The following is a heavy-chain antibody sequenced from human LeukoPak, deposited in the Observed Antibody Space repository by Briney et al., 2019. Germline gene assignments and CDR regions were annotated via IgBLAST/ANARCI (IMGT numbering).Heavy chain of an antibody. V-gene: IGHV4-39*02. Sequence: PSETLSLTCTVSGGSISSSSYYWGWIRQPPGKGLEWIGSIHSSGSTYYNLSLKSRVTISVDTSKNHFSLKVNPVTAADTAIYYCARPRASRTYPNDAFDIWGQGTMVTVSS. J-gene: IGHJ3*02. CDR1: GGSISSSSYY. D-gene: IGHD2-2*01. CDR2: IHSSGST. CDR3: ARPRASRTYPNDAFDI.